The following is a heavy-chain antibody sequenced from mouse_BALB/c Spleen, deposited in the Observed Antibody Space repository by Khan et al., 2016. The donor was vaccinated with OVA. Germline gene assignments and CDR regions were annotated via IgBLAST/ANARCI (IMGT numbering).Heavy chain of an antibody. D-gene: IGHD2-14*01. CDR3: VIDGAYHRNDGWFAY. CDR2: INPSNAYT. Sequence: VELQESGAELARPGASVKMSCKASGYTFTSYTIHWIKLRPGQGLEWIGYINPSNAYTNYNQRFKDKATLTADKSSTTAYIQLSSLTSDDSAVYYCVIDGAYHRNDGWFAYWGLGTLVTVSA. V-gene: IGHV1-4*01. J-gene: IGHJ3*01. CDR1: GYTFTSYT.